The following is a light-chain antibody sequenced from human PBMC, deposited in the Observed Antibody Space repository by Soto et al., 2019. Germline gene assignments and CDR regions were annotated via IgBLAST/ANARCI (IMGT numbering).Light chain of an antibody. Sequence: DVVMTQSPDSLAVSLGERATTNCKSSQNVLYNSNKKNYLAWYRQKLGQPPKLLIYWASTRESGVPDRFSGSGSGTDFTPTISSLQAEDVAVYYCQQYYTTPLSFGGGTKVEIK. CDR3: QQYYTTPLS. CDR1: QNVLYNSNKKNY. J-gene: IGKJ4*01. V-gene: IGKV4-1*01. CDR2: WAS.